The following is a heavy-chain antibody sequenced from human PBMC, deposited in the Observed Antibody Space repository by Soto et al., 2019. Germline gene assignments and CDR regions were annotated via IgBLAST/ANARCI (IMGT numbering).Heavy chain of an antibody. V-gene: IGHV3-30*18. D-gene: IGHD2-2*01. CDR2: ISYDGSNK. J-gene: IGHJ6*02. CDR3: AKDRRAIDYYYYGMDV. CDR1: GFTFSSYG. Sequence: GESLKISCAASGFTFSSYGMHWVRQAPGKGLEWVAVISYDGSNKYYADSVKGRFTISRDNSKNTLYLQMNSLRAEDTAVYYCAKDRRAIDYYYYGMDVWGQGTTVTVSS.